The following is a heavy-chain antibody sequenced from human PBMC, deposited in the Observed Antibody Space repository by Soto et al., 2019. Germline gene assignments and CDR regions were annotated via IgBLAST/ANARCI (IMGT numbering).Heavy chain of an antibody. J-gene: IGHJ6*02. Sequence: QVQLVQSGPEVKNPGASLKVSCKASGYTFTNYGITWVRQAPGQGLEWMRWITASNGNANYAREIQGRLTLTRDTSTNTASMELRSLSSDDTAGYYCARGASCSSNSCYDNFHYGLAAWGQGTTDIVSS. V-gene: IGHV1-18*01. CDR1: GYTFTNYG. CDR3: ARGASCSSNSCYDNFHYGLAA. D-gene: IGHD2-2*01. CDR2: ITASNGNA.